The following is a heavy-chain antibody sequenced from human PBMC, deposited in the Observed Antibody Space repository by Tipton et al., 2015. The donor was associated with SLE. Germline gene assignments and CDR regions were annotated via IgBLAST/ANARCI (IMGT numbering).Heavy chain of an antibody. CDR3: ARPGGRGSPNAFDI. CDR2: INSDGSST. CDR1: GFTFSSYW. J-gene: IGHJ3*02. D-gene: IGHD3-16*01. Sequence: SLRLSCAASGFTFSSYWMHWVRQAPGKGLVWVSRINSDGSSTSYADSVKGRFTISRDNAKNTLYLQMNSLRAEDTAVYYCARPGGRGSPNAFDIWGQGTMVTVSS. V-gene: IGHV3-74*01.